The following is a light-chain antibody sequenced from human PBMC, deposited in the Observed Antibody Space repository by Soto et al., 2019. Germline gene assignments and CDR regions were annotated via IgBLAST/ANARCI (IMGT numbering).Light chain of an antibody. Sequence: QSVLTQPPSASGSPGQRVTISCSGSSSNIGSNTVNWYQQLPGTAPKHLIFSNNQRPSGVPDRFPGSKSGTSASLAISGLQPEDEADYYCAAWDDSLSWVFGGGTQLTVL. J-gene: IGLJ3*02. V-gene: IGLV1-44*01. CDR2: SNN. CDR3: AAWDDSLSWV. CDR1: SSNIGSNT.